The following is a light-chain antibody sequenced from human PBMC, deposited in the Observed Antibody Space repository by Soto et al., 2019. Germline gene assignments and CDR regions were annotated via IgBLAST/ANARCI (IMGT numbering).Light chain of an antibody. CDR1: QSVSSSY. V-gene: IGKV3-20*01. Sequence: EIVLTQSPGTLSLSPVERATLSCRASQSVSSSYLAWYQQKPGQAPRLLIYGASSRATGIPDRFSGSGSGTDFTLTISRLEPEDCAVYYCQQYGSSPPITFGQGTRLEIK. J-gene: IGKJ5*01. CDR2: GAS. CDR3: QQYGSSPPIT.